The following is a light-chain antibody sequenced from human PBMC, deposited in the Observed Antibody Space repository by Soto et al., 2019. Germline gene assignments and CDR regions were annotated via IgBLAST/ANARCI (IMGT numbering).Light chain of an antibody. CDR1: QSISNW. CDR3: HSRA. Sequence: DIQMTQSPSSLSASVGDRVTITCRASQSISNWLAWYQQKQGRAPKLLIYDASTLESGVPSRFSGSGSETEFTLTISRLQPDDFATYFCHSRAFGQGTRLEIK. J-gene: IGKJ5*01. V-gene: IGKV1-5*01. CDR2: DAS.